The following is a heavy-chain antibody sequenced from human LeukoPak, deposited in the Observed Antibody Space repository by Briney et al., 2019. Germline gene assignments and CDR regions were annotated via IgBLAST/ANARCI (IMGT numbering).Heavy chain of an antibody. Sequence: GASVKVSCKASGYTFTSYDINWVRQATGQGLEWMGWMNPNSGNTGYAQKFQGRVTITRNTSISTAYMELSSLRSEDTAVYYCARTVSQVTLPKRRAFDIWGQGTMVTVSS. CDR1: GYTFTSYD. J-gene: IGHJ3*02. CDR2: MNPNSGNT. D-gene: IGHD6-13*01. CDR3: ARTVSQVTLPKRRAFDI. V-gene: IGHV1-8*01.